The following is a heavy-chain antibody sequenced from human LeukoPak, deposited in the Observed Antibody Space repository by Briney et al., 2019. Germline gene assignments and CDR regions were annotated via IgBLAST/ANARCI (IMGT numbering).Heavy chain of an antibody. J-gene: IGHJ4*02. Sequence: PSETLSLTCTVSGGSISSYYWSWIRQPPGKGLEWIGYIYYSGSTNYNPSLKSRVTISVDTSKNQFSLKLSSVTAADTAVYYCARGQGGDYYDSSGYPYYFDYWGQGTLVTVSS. CDR3: ARGQGGDYYDSSGYPYYFDY. D-gene: IGHD3-22*01. V-gene: IGHV4-59*01. CDR1: GGSISSYY. CDR2: IYYSGST.